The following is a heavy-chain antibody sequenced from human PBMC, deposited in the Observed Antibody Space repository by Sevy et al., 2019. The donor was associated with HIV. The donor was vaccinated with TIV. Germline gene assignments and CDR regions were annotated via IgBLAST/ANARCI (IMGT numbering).Heavy chain of an antibody. CDR2: ISYDGRNK. CDR3: ARVGVSYCTDDCYHRFDY. V-gene: IGHV3-30*09. D-gene: IGHD2-21*02. Sequence: GGSLRLSCSASGFTFSSYAVLWVRQAPGKGLEWVSLISYDGRNKYYSDSVKGRFAISRDESKTTLFLQMESLRTEDTAIYYCARVGVSYCTDDCYHRFDYWGRGTLVTVSS. J-gene: IGHJ4*02. CDR1: GFTFSSYA.